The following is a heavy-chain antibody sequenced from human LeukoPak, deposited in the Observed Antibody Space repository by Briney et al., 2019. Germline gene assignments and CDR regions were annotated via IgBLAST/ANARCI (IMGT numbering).Heavy chain of an antibody. CDR3: ARDTIIVGATAYGMDV. J-gene: IGHJ6*02. Sequence: GGSLRLSCTASKFTFSNYGMQWVRQAPGKGLEWVAVISSDGGAKYYADSVKGRFTLSRDNSRNTLDLQMNSLGPDDTAVYYCARDTIIVGATAYGMDVWGQGTTVTVSS. D-gene: IGHD1-26*01. CDR2: ISSDGGAK. V-gene: IGHV3-30*03. CDR1: KFTFSNYG.